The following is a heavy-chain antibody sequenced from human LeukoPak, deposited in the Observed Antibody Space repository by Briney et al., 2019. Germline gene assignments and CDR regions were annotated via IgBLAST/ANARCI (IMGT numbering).Heavy chain of an antibody. D-gene: IGHD2-15*01. Sequence: GESLKISCKGSGYSFTSYWIGWVRQMPGKGLEWMGIIYPGDSDTRYSPSFQGQVTISADKFISTACLQWSSLKASDTAMYYCARSLGVVVVAATDPAWFDPWGQGTLVTVSS. J-gene: IGHJ5*02. V-gene: IGHV5-51*01. CDR2: IYPGDSDT. CDR1: GYSFTSYW. CDR3: ARSLGVVVVAATDPAWFDP.